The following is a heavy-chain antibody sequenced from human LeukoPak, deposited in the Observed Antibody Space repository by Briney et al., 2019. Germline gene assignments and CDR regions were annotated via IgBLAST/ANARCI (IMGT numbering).Heavy chain of an antibody. CDR2: ISAYNGNT. CDR1: GYTFTSYG. CDR3: ARDINPFGGDCLLSFDY. Sequence: ASVKVSCKASGYTFTSYGISWVRQAPGQGLEWMGWISAYNGNTNYAQKLQGRVTMTTDTSTSTAYMELRSLRSDDTAVYYCARDINPFGGDCLLSFDYWGQGTLVTVSS. D-gene: IGHD2-21*02. V-gene: IGHV1-18*01. J-gene: IGHJ4*02.